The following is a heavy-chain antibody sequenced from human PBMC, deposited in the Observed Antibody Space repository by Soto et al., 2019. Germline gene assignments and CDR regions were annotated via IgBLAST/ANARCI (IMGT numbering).Heavy chain of an antibody. D-gene: IGHD1-1*01. V-gene: IGHV3-30*18. CDR3: AKEGPITNWYVDY. CDR1: GFTFSNYG. CDR2: ISYDGNVA. Sequence: QVQLVESGGGVVQPGRSLRLSCAASGFTFSNYGMHWVRQAPGKGLEWVIVISYDGNVAYYADSVKGRFTISRDNSKNTLYRQMNSLRTEDTAMYYCAKEGPITNWYVDYWGQGTLVTVSS. J-gene: IGHJ4*02.